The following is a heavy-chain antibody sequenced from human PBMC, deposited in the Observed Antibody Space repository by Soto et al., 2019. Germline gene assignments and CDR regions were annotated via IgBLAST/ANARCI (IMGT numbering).Heavy chain of an antibody. CDR1: GFTVSTKY. CDR3: ARDPWAAAY. J-gene: IGHJ4*02. D-gene: IGHD3-16*01. V-gene: IGHV3-66*01. CDR2: IYSGGST. Sequence: EVQLVESGGGLVQPGGSLRLSCAASGFTVSTKYMSWVRQAPGKGLEWVSVIYSGGSTFYADSVRGRFTISRDNSQNTVNLQMNSLSAEDTAVYYCARDPWAAAYWGQGTLVTVSS.